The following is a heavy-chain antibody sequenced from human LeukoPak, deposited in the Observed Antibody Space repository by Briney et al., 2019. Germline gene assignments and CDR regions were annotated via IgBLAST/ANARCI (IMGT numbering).Heavy chain of an antibody. J-gene: IGHJ6*03. Sequence: GGSLRLSCAASGFTFSDYYMGWIRQAPGKGLEWVSYISSSGSTIYYADSVKGRFTISRDNAKNSLYLQMNSLRAEDTAVYYCARLVVVAATGGYYMDVWGKGTTATVSS. CDR3: ARLVVVAATGGYYMDV. V-gene: IGHV3-11*01. CDR1: GFTFSDYY. CDR2: ISSSGSTI. D-gene: IGHD2-15*01.